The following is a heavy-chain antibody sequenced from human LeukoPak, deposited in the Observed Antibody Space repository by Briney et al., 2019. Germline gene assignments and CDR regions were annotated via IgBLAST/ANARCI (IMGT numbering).Heavy chain of an antibody. V-gene: IGHV3-23*01. CDR1: GITFSSYA. CDR2: MSTSDAIT. D-gene: IGHD3-10*01. CDR3: AKDVDPFGSGSYVEGFDY. J-gene: IGHJ4*02. Sequence: GGSLRLSCAASGITFSSYAMSWVRQAPGQGLEWVSGMSTSDAITNYADSVKGRFSISRDNSKNTLYLQMHSLRAEDTAVYYCAKDVDPFGSGSYVEGFDYWGQGTLVTVSS.